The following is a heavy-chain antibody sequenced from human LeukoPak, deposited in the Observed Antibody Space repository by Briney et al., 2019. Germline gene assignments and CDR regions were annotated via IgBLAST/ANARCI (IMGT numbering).Heavy chain of an antibody. CDR3: ARDKDGSYYDY. J-gene: IGHJ4*02. CDR2: IYYSGSP. D-gene: IGHD1-26*01. V-gene: IGHV4-31*03. Sequence: PSETLTLTCTVSGGPISSGGYYWSWIRQHPGKGLEWIGYIYYSGSPYYNPSLKSRVIISVDTSKNQFSLKLSSVTAADTAVYYCARDKDGSYYDYWGQGTLVTVSS. CDR1: GGPISSGGYY.